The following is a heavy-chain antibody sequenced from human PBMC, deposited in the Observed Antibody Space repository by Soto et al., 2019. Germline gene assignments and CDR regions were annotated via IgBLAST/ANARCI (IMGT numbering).Heavy chain of an antibody. CDR2: IWYDGSNK. J-gene: IGHJ4*02. D-gene: IGHD6-6*01. CDR3: ARGRRSSSVGVVDY. CDR1: GFTFSSYG. V-gene: IGHV3-33*01. Sequence: GGSLRLSCAASGFTFSSYGMHWVRQAPGKGLEWVAVIWYDGSNKYYADSVKGRFTMSRDNSKNTLYLQMNSLRAEDTAVYYCARGRRSSSVGVVDYWGQGTLVTVSS.